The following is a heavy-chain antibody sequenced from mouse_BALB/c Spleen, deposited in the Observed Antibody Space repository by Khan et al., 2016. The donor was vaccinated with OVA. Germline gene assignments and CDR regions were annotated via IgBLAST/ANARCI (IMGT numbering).Heavy chain of an antibody. J-gene: IGHJ2*01. D-gene: IGHD1-1*01. V-gene: IGHV3-2*02. CDR3: ARVYGGDFDY. Sequence: EVELVESGPGLVKPSQSLSLTCTVTGYPITSDYAWNWIRQFPGNKLEWMGYISYSGNTKYNPSLKSRISITRDTSKNQFFLQLNSVTIEDTATYYCARVYGGDFDYWGQGTTLTVSS. CDR2: ISYSGNT. CDR1: GYPITSDYA.